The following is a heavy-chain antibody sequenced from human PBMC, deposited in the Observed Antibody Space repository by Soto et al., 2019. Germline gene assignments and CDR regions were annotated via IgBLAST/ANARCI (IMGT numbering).Heavy chain of an antibody. J-gene: IGHJ4*02. Sequence: GGSLRLSCAASGFTFSSYWMSWVRQAPGKGLEWVANIKQDGSEKYYVDSVKGRFTISRDNAKNSLYLQMKSLRVEDTALYYCAKDGGWSLAVAGLFDYWGPGTQVTVSS. D-gene: IGHD6-19*01. CDR2: IKQDGSEK. CDR3: AKDGGWSLAVAGLFDY. CDR1: GFTFSSYW. V-gene: IGHV3-7*03.